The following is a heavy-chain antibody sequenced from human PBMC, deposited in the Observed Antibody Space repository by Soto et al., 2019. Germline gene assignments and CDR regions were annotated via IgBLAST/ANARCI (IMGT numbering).Heavy chain of an antibody. J-gene: IGHJ4*02. D-gene: IGHD3-3*01. Sequence: QVQLVESGGGVVQPGRSLRLSCAASGFTFSSYGMHWVRKAPGKGLEWVAVISYDGSNKYYADSVKGRFTISRDNSKNTLYLQMNSLRAEDTAVYYCAKGDPAYYDFWSGYPISYWGQGTLVTVSS. CDR2: ISYDGSNK. CDR3: AKGDPAYYDFWSGYPISY. V-gene: IGHV3-30*18. CDR1: GFTFSSYG.